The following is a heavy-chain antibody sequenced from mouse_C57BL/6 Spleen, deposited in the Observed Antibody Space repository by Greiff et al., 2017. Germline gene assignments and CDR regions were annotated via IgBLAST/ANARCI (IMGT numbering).Heavy chain of an antibody. Sequence: VKLQQSGAELVRPGTSVKVSCKASGYAFTNYLIEWVKQRPGQGLEWIGVINPGSGGTNYNEKFKGKATLTADKSSSTAYMELRSLTSEDSAVYFCARSDTTHYFDYWGQGTTLTVSS. CDR3: ARSDTTHYFDY. J-gene: IGHJ2*01. D-gene: IGHD1-1*01. CDR2: INPGSGGT. CDR1: GYAFTNYL. V-gene: IGHV1-54*01.